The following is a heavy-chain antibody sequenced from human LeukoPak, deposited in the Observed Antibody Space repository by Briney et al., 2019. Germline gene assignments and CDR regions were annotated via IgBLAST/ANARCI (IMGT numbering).Heavy chain of an antibody. D-gene: IGHD4-23*01. J-gene: IGHJ5*02. CDR3: ARTVVTDGDWFDP. V-gene: IGHV4-30-4*02. CDR1: GGSISSGDYY. Sequence: SETLSLTCTVSGGSISSGDYYWSWIRQPPGKGLEWIGYIYYSGSTYYNPSLKSRVTISVDTSKNQFSLKLSSVTAADTAVYYCARTVVTDGDWFDPWGQGTLVTVSS. CDR2: IYYSGST.